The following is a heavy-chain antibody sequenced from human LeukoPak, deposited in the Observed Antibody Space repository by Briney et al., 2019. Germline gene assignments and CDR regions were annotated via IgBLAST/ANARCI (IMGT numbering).Heavy chain of an antibody. V-gene: IGHV4-30-2*03. D-gene: IGHD2-2*02. J-gene: IGHJ5*02. Sequence: PSETLSLTCAVSGGSISSGGYSWSWIRQPPGKGLEWIGYIYHSGSTYYNPSLKSQVTISVDTSKNQFSLKLSSVTAADTAVYYCARRTRYCSSTSCYSWFDPWGQGTLVTVSS. CDR2: IYHSGST. CDR1: GGSISSGGYS. CDR3: ARRTRYCSSTSCYSWFDP.